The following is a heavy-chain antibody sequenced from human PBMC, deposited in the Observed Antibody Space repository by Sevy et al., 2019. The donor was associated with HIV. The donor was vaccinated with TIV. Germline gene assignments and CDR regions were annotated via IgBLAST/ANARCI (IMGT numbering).Heavy chain of an antibody. J-gene: IGHJ4*02. CDR1: EFTFSSYN. Sequence: GGSLRLSCAASEFTFSSYNMNWVRQAPGKGLEWVSSISRSSNYIYYAESVKGRFRISRDNVKDTLYLQMNSLRADDTAVYYCARGPPDGSYDYFDYWGQGTLVTVSS. CDR3: ARGPPDGSYDYFDY. V-gene: IGHV3-21*06. D-gene: IGHD1-26*01. CDR2: ISRSSNYI.